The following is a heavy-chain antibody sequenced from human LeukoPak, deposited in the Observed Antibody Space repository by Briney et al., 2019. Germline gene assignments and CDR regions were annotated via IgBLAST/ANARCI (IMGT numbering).Heavy chain of an antibody. V-gene: IGHV1-18*01. D-gene: IGHD6-13*01. J-gene: IGHJ3*02. CDR1: GYTFTSYG. CDR2: ISAYNGNT. Sequence: GASVKVSCKASGYTFTSYGISWVRQAPGQGLEWMGWISAYNGNTNYAQKFQGRVTITADKSTSTAYMELSSLRSEDTAVYYCARAPVAAAADDAFDIWGQGTMVTVSS. CDR3: ARAPVAAAADDAFDI.